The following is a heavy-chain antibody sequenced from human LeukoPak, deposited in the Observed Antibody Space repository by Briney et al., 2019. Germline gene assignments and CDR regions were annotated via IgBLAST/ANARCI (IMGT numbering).Heavy chain of an antibody. Sequence: PSETLSLTCTVSGGSISSSSYYWGWIRQPPGKGLEWIGSIYYSGSTYYNPSLKSRVTISVDTSKNQFSLKLSSVTAADTAVYYCARVGATRITLNVDIWGQGTMVTVSS. V-gene: IGHV4-39*07. CDR1: GGSISSSSYY. D-gene: IGHD1-26*01. J-gene: IGHJ3*02. CDR2: IYYSGST. CDR3: ARVGATRITLNVDI.